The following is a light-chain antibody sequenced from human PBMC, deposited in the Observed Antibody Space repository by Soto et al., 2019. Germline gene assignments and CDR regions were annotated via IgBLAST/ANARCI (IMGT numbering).Light chain of an antibody. CDR3: QQSYRTPLT. CDR1: QTISTY. J-gene: IGKJ4*01. Sequence: DIPMTQSPSTLSASVGDRVTITCRASQTISTYLNWYQQKPGKAPKLLIYGASSLQSGAPSRFSGSGSGTDFTLTISSLQPEDFATYYCQQSYRTPLTFGGGTKVEIK. CDR2: GAS. V-gene: IGKV1-39*01.